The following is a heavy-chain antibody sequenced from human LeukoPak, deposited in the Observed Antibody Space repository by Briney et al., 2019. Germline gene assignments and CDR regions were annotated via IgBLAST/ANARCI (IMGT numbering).Heavy chain of an antibody. V-gene: IGHV1-46*01. Sequence: EASVKVSCKASGYTFTGYYLHWVRQVPGQGLEWMGFINPSGGSTSYAQKFQGRVTMTRDTSTSTVYMGLSSLRSEDTAVCYCANSGGGSYEDWFDPWGQGTLVTVSS. D-gene: IGHD1-26*01. CDR3: ANSGGGSYEDWFDP. CDR1: GYTFTGYY. CDR2: INPSGGST. J-gene: IGHJ5*02.